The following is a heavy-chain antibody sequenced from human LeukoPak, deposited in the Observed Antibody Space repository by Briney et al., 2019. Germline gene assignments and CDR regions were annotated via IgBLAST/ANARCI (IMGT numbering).Heavy chain of an antibody. J-gene: IGHJ4*02. V-gene: IGHV3-53*01. CDR1: GFTFSDSA. CDR2: IYSDGRT. D-gene: IGHD6-19*01. CDR3: ASGGGYSSAWHSSDY. Sequence: GGSLRLSCAASGFTFSDSAMDWVRQAPGKGLEWVSIIYSDGRTYYADSVKGRFTISRDNSKNTMYLQMNSLRAEDTAVYYCASGGGYSSAWHSSDYWGQGTLVTVSS.